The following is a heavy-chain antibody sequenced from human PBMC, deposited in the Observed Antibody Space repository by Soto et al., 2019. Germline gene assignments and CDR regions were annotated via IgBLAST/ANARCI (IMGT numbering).Heavy chain of an antibody. Sequence: QVQLVQSGAEVTKPGSSVKVSCKASGGTFSSYTISWVRQAPGQGLEWMGRIIPILGIANYAQKFQGRVTITADKSTSTAYMELSSLRSEDTAVYYCARLPDDYGESIDYWGQGTLVTVSS. CDR3: ARLPDDYGESIDY. V-gene: IGHV1-69*02. CDR2: IIPILGIA. D-gene: IGHD4-17*01. J-gene: IGHJ4*02. CDR1: GGTFSSYT.